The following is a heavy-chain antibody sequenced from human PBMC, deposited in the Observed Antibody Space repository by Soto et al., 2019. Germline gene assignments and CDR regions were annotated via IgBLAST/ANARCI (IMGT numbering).Heavy chain of an antibody. V-gene: IGHV2-5*02. CDR2: INWDEDK. CDR3: AHRRPYSNSPEYFFDY. D-gene: IGHD6-6*01. Sequence: QITLKESGPTLVKPTQTLTLTCTFSGFSLSTSGVDVGWIRQPPGKALEWLALINWDEDKRYKPSPKSRLTITKGTSRNQVVLTMTNINPLDTATYYCAHRRPYSNSPEYFFDYWGQGTLVTVSS. CDR1: GFSLSTSGVD. J-gene: IGHJ4*02.